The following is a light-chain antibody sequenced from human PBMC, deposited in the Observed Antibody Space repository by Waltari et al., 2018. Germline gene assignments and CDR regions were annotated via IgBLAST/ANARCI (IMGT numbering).Light chain of an antibody. Sequence: DIRMTQSPSSLSASVGDRVTITCRASQGISYYLAWYQQRPGKVPQLLIYGATTLQSGVPSRFSGSRSGTDFTLIISSLQPEDVATYYCQKYDSAPLTFGGGTKVEIK. J-gene: IGKJ4*01. CDR3: QKYDSAPLT. V-gene: IGKV1-27*01. CDR2: GAT. CDR1: QGISYY.